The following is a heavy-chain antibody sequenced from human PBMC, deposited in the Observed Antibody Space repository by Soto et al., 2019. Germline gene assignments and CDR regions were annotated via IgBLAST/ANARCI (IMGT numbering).Heavy chain of an antibody. V-gene: IGHV3-23*01. CDR2: ISGSGGSP. Sequence: GGSLRLSCVASGFIFSTSAMSWVRQAPGKGREWVSAISGSGGSPYYADSVKGRFTISRDNSKNTLYLEMNSLRAEDTAVYYCAKGPTIFGVIIVAEYYYGMDVWGQGTTVTVSS. D-gene: IGHD3-3*01. CDR1: GFIFSTSA. CDR3: AKGPTIFGVIIVAEYYYGMDV. J-gene: IGHJ6*02.